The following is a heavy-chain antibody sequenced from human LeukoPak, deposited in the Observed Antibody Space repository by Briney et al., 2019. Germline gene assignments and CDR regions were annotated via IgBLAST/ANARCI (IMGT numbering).Heavy chain of an antibody. D-gene: IGHD1-1*01. CDR3: ARRGTAFDAFDI. Sequence: PGESLKISCQASGYSFPDYWIGWVRQMPGKGLEWMGIIYPADSDTRYSPSFQGQVTISADKSNSAAYLQWSRLEASDTAMYYCARRGTAFDAFDIWGQGTMVTVSS. CDR2: IYPADSDT. CDR1: GYSFPDYW. V-gene: IGHV5-51*01. J-gene: IGHJ3*02.